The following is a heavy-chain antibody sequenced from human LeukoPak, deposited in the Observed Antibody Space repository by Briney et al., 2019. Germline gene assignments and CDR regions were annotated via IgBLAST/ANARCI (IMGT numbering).Heavy chain of an antibody. CDR3: ATNPHCSGGSCYPYYYYYYMDV. V-gene: IGHV1-69*05. D-gene: IGHD2-15*01. Sequence: SVKVSCKASGGTFSSYAISWVRQAPGQGLGWMGRIIPIFGTANYAQKFQGRVTITTDESTSTAYMELSSLRSEDTAVYYCATNPHCSGGSCYPYYYYYYMDVWGKGTTVTVSS. CDR2: IIPIFGTA. CDR1: GGTFSSYA. J-gene: IGHJ6*03.